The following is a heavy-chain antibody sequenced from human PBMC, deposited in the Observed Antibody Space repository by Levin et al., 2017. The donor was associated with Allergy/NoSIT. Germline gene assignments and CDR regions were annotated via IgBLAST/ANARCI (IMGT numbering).Heavy chain of an antibody. CDR1: GFTFSNYG. Sequence: GESLKISCAASGFTFSNYGMHWVRQAPGKGLEWVAVISYDGSNKYYADSVKGRFTISRDNSKNTLYLQMNSLGAEDTAVYNCGKDLSSEVSAPWFDPWGQGTLVTVSS. CDR3: GKDLSSEVSAPWFDP. V-gene: IGHV3-30*18. J-gene: IGHJ5*02. CDR2: ISYDGSNK. D-gene: IGHD2-15*01.